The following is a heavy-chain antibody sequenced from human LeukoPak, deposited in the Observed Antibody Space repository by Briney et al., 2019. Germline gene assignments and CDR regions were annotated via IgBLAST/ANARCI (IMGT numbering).Heavy chain of an antibody. J-gene: IGHJ6*03. CDR1: GYSFTSYW. CDR3: ARVSRLDRPFYYMDV. Sequence: GESLKISCKGSGYSFTSYWIGWVRQMPGKGLEWMGIIYPGDSDTRYSPSFQGQVTISADKSISTAYLQWSSLKASDTAMYYCARVSRLDRPFYYMDVWGKGTTVTISS. V-gene: IGHV5-51*01. D-gene: IGHD6-19*01. CDR2: IYPGDSDT.